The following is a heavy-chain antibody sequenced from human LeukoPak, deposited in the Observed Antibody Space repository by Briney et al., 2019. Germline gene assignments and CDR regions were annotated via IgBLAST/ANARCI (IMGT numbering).Heavy chain of an antibody. CDR3: ARGRVPKDYYGSGSYYNPLYYYYMDV. D-gene: IGHD3-10*01. CDR1: GYTFTGYY. V-gene: IGHV1-8*02. CDR2: INPNSGNT. Sequence: GASVKVSCKASGYTFTGYYMHWVRQAPGQGLEWMGWINPNSGNTGYAQKFQGRVTMTRNTSISTAYMELSSLRSEDTAVYYCARGRVPKDYYGSGSYYNPLYYYYMDVWGKGTTVTISS. J-gene: IGHJ6*03.